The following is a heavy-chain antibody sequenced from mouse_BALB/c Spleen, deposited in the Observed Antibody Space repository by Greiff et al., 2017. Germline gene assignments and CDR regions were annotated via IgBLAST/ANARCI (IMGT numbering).Heavy chain of an antibody. CDR2: IWWNDDK. CDR1: GFSLSTSGMS. V-gene: IGHV8-8*01. Sequence: QVTLKVSGPGILQPSQTLSLTCSFSGFSLSTSGMSVGWIRQPSGKGLEWLAHIWWNDDKYYNPALKSRLTISKDTSNNQVFLKIASVVTADTATYYCARLQLGRYFDVWGAGTTVTVSS. D-gene: IGHD4-1*02. J-gene: IGHJ1*01. CDR3: ARLQLGRYFDV.